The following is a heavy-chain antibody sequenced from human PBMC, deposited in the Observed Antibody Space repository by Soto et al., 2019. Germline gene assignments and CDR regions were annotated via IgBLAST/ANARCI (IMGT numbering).Heavy chain of an antibody. CDR1: GGSISSGY. V-gene: IGHV4-59*12. J-gene: IGHJ4*02. CDR2: IYLGGSI. Sequence: PSETLSLTCSVSGGSISSGYWTWIRHPPGKGLEWIGYIYLGGSINYNPSLKSRVIISVDKSKNQFSLKLSSVTAADTAVYYCARERGRVAYYYDSSGLRGYFDYCGQGTLVTVSS. D-gene: IGHD3-22*01. CDR3: ARERGRVAYYYDSSGLRGYFDY.